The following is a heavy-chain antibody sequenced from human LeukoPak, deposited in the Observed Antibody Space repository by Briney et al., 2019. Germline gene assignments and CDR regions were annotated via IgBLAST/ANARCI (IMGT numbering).Heavy chain of an antibody. D-gene: IGHD5-24*01. CDR1: GGSIRTYY. CDR2: FYYSGST. V-gene: IGHV4-59*08. Sequence: SETLCLTCNVSGGSIRTYYWSWIRQTPGKGLEWIGYFYYSGSTNYNPSLKSRVTISVDTSKNQFSLKLTSVTAADTALYYCARHRGDAYTPFYFDQWGLGTLVTVSS. CDR3: ARHRGDAYTPFYFDQ. J-gene: IGHJ4*02.